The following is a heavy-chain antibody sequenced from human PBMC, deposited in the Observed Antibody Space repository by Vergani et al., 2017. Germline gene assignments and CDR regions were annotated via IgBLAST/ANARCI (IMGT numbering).Heavy chain of an antibody. CDR3: ARGLYTWAAAGKGGFDY. CDR1: GGSFSGYY. V-gene: IGHV4-34*01. D-gene: IGHD6-13*01. Sequence: QVQLQQWGAGLLKPSETLSLTCAVYGGSFSGYYWSWIRQPPGKGLEWIGEINHSGSTNYNPSLKSRVTISVDTSKNQFSLKLSSVTAADTAVYYCARGLYTWAAAGKGGFDYGGQGTLVTVSS. CDR2: INHSGST. J-gene: IGHJ4*02.